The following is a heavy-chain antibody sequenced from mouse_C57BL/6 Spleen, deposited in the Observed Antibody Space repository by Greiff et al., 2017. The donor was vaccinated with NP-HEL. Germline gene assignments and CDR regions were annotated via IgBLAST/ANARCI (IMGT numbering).Heavy chain of an antibody. CDR2: IYPGSGST. D-gene: IGHD2-4*01. V-gene: IGHV1-55*01. J-gene: IGHJ2*01. Sequence: VQLQQPGAELVKPGASVKMSCKASGYTFTSYWITWVKQRPGQGLEWIGDIYPGSGSTIYNEKFKSKATLTVDTSSSTAYMQLSSLTSEDSAVYYCARSPSYDYDSYFDYWGQGTTLTVSS. CDR3: ARSPSYDYDSYFDY. CDR1: GYTFTSYW.